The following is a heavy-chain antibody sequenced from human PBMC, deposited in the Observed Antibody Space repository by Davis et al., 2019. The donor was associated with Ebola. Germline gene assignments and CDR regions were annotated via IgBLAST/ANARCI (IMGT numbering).Heavy chain of an antibody. Sequence: MPSETLSLTCTVSGGSIISSSSYWGWIRQPPRKGLEWIGSINYSGNTFYNPSHKSRVTISVDTSKNQFSLKLRSVTAADTAVYYCARQGWSGYSLRHWLDPWGRGTLVTVSS. V-gene: IGHV4-39*01. CDR1: GGSIISSSSY. D-gene: IGHD3-3*01. J-gene: IGHJ5*02. CDR2: INYSGNT. CDR3: ARQGWSGYSLRHWLDP.